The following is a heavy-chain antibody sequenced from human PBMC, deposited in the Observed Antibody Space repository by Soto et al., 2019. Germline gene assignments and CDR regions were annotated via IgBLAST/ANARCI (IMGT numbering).Heavy chain of an antibody. Sequence: SETLSLTCTVSGGSISSSSYYWGWIRQPPGKGLEWIGSIYYSGSTYYNPSLKSRVTISVDTSKNQFSLKLSSVTAADTAVYYCESNAVYYHDRSGYPYSGQATLVTVS. CDR1: GGSISSSSYY. CDR2: IYYSGST. D-gene: IGHD3-22*01. V-gene: IGHV4-39*01. CDR3: ESNAVYYHDRSGYPY. J-gene: IGHJ4*02.